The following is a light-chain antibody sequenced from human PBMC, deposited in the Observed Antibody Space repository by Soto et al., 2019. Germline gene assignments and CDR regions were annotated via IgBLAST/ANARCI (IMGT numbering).Light chain of an antibody. CDR2: KAS. Sequence: DIRMTQSPSTLSASVGDRVTIRCRASQSISTWLAWYQQKPGKAPRLLIYKASTLDSGVPSRFSGSGSGTEFTLTIISLQPDDFATYYCQQYTRYWTFGQGTKVEI. CDR3: QQYTRYWT. J-gene: IGKJ1*01. CDR1: QSISTW. V-gene: IGKV1-5*03.